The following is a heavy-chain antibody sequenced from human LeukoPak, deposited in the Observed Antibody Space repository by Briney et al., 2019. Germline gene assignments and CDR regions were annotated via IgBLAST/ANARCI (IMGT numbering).Heavy chain of an antibody. CDR2: ITSSRSYI. CDR3: ARDRSGGSCYNDY. CDR1: GFTFSIYN. J-gene: IGHJ4*02. D-gene: IGHD2-15*01. V-gene: IGHV3-21*01. Sequence: GGSLRLSCAASGFTFSIYNMNWVRQAPGKGLEWVSSITSSRSYIYYADSVKGRFTISRDNAKNSLYLQMNSLRAEDTAVYYCARDRSGGSCYNDYWGQGTLVTVSS.